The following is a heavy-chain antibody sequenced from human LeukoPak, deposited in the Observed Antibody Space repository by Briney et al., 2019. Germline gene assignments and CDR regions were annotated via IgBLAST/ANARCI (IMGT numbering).Heavy chain of an antibody. CDR1: GGTFSSYA. CDR3: ARGRPALVVITYFDY. Sequence: WASVKVSCKASGGTFSSYAISLVRQAPGQGLEWMGGIIPIFGTANYAQKFQGRVTITTDESTSTAYMELSSLRSEDTAVYYCARGRPALVVITYFDYWGQGTLVTVSS. V-gene: IGHV1-69*05. D-gene: IGHD3-22*01. CDR2: IIPIFGTA. J-gene: IGHJ4*02.